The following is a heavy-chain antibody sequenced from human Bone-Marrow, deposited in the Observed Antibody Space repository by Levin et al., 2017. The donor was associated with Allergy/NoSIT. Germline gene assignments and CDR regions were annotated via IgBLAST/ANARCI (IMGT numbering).Heavy chain of an antibody. D-gene: IGHD3-10*01. J-gene: IGHJ5*02. CDR1: GFTFSTYW. CDR3: ARDRFYSDSGSNFSWFDP. V-gene: IGHV3-74*01. CDR2: IQSNGKT. Sequence: LSLTRAASGFTFSTYWMHWVRQAPGKGLVWVSRIQSNGKTNYADSVKGRFTISRDNAKNTLYLQMHSLTVEDTAVYYCARDRFYSDSGSNFSWFDPWGQGTLVTVSS.